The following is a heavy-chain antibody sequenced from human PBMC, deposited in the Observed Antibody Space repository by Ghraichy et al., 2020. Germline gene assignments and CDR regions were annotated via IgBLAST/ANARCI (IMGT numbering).Heavy chain of an antibody. CDR1: GGSFSGYY. CDR3: ARGWGRPLRSLDY. CDR2: INHSGST. Sequence: SETLSLTCAVYGGSFSGYYWSWIRQPPGKGLEWIGEINHSGSTNYNPSLKSRVTISVDTSKNQFSLKLSSVTAADTAVYYCARGWGRPLRSLDYWGQGTLVTVSS. J-gene: IGHJ4*02. V-gene: IGHV4-34*01. D-gene: IGHD1-26*01.